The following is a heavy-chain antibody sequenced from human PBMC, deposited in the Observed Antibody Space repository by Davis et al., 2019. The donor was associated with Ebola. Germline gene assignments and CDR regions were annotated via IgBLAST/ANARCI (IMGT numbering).Heavy chain of an antibody. D-gene: IGHD6-19*01. CDR2: MNPNSGNT. J-gene: IGHJ4*02. CDR3: ARGDSGWYAPFYDY. Sequence: ASVTVSCKASGYTFTSYDINWVRQATGQGLEWMGWMNPNSGNTGYAQKFQGRVTMTRNTSISTAYMELSSLRSEDTAVYYCARGDSGWYAPFYDYWGQGTLVTVSS. V-gene: IGHV1-8*01. CDR1: GYTFTSYD.